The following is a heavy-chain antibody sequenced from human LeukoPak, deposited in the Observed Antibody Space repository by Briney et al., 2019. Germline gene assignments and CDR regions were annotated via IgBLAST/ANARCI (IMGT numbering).Heavy chain of an antibody. V-gene: IGHV3-43*02. J-gene: IGHJ4*02. D-gene: IGHD3-3*01. CDR3: AKQVPRNPTTICEVVTPGHFDY. CDR2: ISGDGGST. Sequence: GGSLRLSCAASGFTIDDYAMHWVRQAPGKGLEWVSLISGDGGSTYYADSVKDRFTISRDNSKNSLYLQMNSLRTEDTALYYCAKQVPRNPTTICEVVTPGHFDYWGQGTLVTVSS. CDR1: GFTIDDYA.